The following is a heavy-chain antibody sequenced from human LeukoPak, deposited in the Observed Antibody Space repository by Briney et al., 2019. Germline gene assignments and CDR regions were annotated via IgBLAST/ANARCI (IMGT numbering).Heavy chain of an antibody. D-gene: IGHD3-16*02. V-gene: IGHV3-9*01. Sequence: GGSLRLSCAASGFTFSSYAMHWVRQAPGQGLEWVSGISRISGSIGYADSVKGRFTISRDNAKNSLYLQMNSLRAEDTALYYCAKGSLGVWGSYRPWYFDYWGQGTLATVSS. J-gene: IGHJ4*02. CDR3: AKGSLGVWGSYRPWYFDY. CDR1: GFTFSSYA. CDR2: ISRISGSI.